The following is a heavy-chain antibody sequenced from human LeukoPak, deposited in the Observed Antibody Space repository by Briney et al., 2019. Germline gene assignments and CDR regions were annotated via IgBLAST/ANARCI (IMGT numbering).Heavy chain of an antibody. CDR2: ISSSSSYI. Sequence: PGGSLRLSCAASGFTFSSYSMNWVRQAPGKGLEWVSSISSSSSYIYYADSVKGRFTISGDNAKNSLDLQMNSLRAEDTAVYYCARTRYYYNSRSYGAPYYFDYWGQGTLVTVSS. V-gene: IGHV3-21*01. D-gene: IGHD3-10*01. CDR3: ARTRYYYNSRSYGAPYYFDY. CDR1: GFTFSSYS. J-gene: IGHJ4*02.